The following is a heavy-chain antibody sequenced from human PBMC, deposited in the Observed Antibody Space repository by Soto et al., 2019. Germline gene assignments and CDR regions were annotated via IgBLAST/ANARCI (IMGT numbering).Heavy chain of an antibody. CDR1: GFTFSDYA. CDR2: ISSDGKNT. V-gene: IGHV3-30*01. CDR3: ARVHCTTDLCSRLYFYYALDV. J-gene: IGHJ6*02. D-gene: IGHD1-26*01. Sequence: QVPLVESGGGVVQPGRSLRLSCAAYGFTFSDYAMHWVRQPPGKGLEWVAIISSDGKNTYYGDSVKGRFTISRDDSTSTLYLEINGLSPEDTAVYFCARVHCTTDLCSRLYFYYALDVWGQGTTVSVSS.